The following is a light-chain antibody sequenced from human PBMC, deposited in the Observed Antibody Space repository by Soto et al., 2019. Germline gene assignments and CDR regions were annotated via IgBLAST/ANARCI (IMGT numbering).Light chain of an antibody. CDR1: HRVSSY. CDR2: GAS. CDR3: QQYNAWPLT. Sequence: EIVMPQSPATLPVSPGERATLSCRASHRVSSYLAWYQQYPDQAPRLLIYGASTRATGIPATFSGSGSGTEFTLTFSSLQSEDFAVYYGQQYNAWPLTFGGGTKVESK. V-gene: IGKV3-15*01. J-gene: IGKJ4*01.